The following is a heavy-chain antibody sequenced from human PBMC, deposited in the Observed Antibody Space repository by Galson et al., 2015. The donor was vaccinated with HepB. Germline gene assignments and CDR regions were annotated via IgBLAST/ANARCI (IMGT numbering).Heavy chain of an antibody. V-gene: IGHV4-39*02. D-gene: IGHD6-13*01. CDR1: GGSISSSSYY. CDR2: IYYSGST. CDR3: ARERSSSWFFDY. J-gene: IGHJ4*02. Sequence: LSLTCTVSGGSISSSSYYWGWIRQPPGKGLEWIGSIYYSGSTYYNPSLESRVTISVDTSKNQFSLKLSSVTAADTAVYYCARERSSSWFFDYWGQGTLVTVSS.